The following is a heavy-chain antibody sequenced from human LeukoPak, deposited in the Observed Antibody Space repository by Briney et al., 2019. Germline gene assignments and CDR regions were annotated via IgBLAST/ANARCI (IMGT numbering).Heavy chain of an antibody. CDR3: ARDLLWFGESSVG. V-gene: IGHV3-23*01. D-gene: IGHD3-10*01. CDR1: GFTFNRYS. CDR2: ISGNGYST. Sequence: AGGSLRLSCAASGFTFNRYSMNWVRQAPGRGLEWVSTISGNGYSTFYADSVKGRFTISRDNSNNTLYLQMNALRAVDAALYYCARDLLWFGESSVGWGQGSLVTVSS. J-gene: IGHJ4*02.